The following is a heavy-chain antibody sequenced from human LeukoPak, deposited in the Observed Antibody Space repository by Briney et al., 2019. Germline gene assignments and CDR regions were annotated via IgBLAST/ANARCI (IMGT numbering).Heavy chain of an antibody. CDR1: GFIFTNYW. Sequence: GGSLRLPCVGSGFIFTNYWMTWVRQAPGKGREWVAKIKQDGSEKYYLDSVKGRFTISGDNAKNTLYLQMNSLRADDTAVYYCAKEEGGGSCHDYWGQGTLVTVSS. CDR3: AKEEGGGSCHDY. CDR2: IKQDGSEK. D-gene: IGHD2-15*01. V-gene: IGHV3-7*01. J-gene: IGHJ4*02.